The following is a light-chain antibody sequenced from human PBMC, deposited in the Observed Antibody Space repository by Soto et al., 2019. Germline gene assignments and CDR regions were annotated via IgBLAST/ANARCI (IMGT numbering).Light chain of an antibody. J-gene: IGLJ1*01. CDR2: SNN. CDR3: STWDDSLNGYV. Sequence: QSVLTQTPSASGTPGQSVSIAWACVGINTVHWYQQRPGTAPKRLIHSNNQRPSGVPDRFSGSKSGTAASLAISGLQSEDEADYYCSTWDDSLNGYVFGTGTKVTVL. CDR1: GINT. V-gene: IGLV1-44*01.